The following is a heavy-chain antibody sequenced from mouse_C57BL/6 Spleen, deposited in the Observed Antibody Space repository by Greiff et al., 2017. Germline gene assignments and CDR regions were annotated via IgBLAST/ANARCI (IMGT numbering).Heavy chain of an antibody. CDR1: GYSFTDYN. Sequence: EVKLMESGPELVKPGASVKISCKASGYSFTDYNMNWVKQSNGKSLEWIGVLNPNYGTTSYNQKFKGKATLTVDQSSSTAYMQLNSLTSEDSAVYYCATSYYDYDVAWFAYWGQGTLVTVSA. J-gene: IGHJ3*01. CDR3: ATSYYDYDVAWFAY. V-gene: IGHV1-39*01. D-gene: IGHD2-4*01. CDR2: LNPNYGTT.